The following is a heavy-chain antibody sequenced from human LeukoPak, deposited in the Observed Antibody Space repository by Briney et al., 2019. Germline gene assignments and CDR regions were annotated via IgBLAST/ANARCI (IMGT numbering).Heavy chain of an antibody. CDR2: MSSGGTYI. CDR1: GFTFSSYS. Sequence: PGGSLRLSCAASGFTFSSYSMTWVRQAPGKGLEWVSSMSSGGTYIYYADSGRGRFTISRDNAKNSLYLLMNSLRVEDTAVYYCARDRPTAASRRFVVQWGQGTLVTVSS. D-gene: IGHD2-15*01. CDR3: ARDRPTAASRRFVVQ. V-gene: IGHV3-21*01. J-gene: IGHJ4*02.